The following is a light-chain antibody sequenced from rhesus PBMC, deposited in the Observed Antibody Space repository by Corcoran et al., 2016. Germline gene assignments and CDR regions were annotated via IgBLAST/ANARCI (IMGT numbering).Light chain of an antibody. V-gene: IGLV2-32*02. CDR1: TNDIADYDY. CDR3: SSYAGSNTYV. CDR2: EVT. J-gene: IGLJ1*01. Sequence: QAALTQPRSVSGSPGQSVTISCTGSTNDIADYDYVSWFQQHPGTAPTLLIYEVTKRPSGVSDRFSGSRSGNTASLTISGLQAEDEPDFYCSSYAGSNTYVFGAGTRLTVL.